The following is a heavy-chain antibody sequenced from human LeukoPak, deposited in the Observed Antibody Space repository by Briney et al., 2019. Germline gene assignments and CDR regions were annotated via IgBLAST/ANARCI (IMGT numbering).Heavy chain of an antibody. D-gene: IGHD3-22*01. Sequence: GGSLRLSCAASGFTFSSYAMHWVRQAPGKGLEWVAVISYDGSNKYYADSVKGRFTISRDNSKNTLYLQMNSLRAEDTAVYYCAKDSRFYYDSSGNPDYWGQGTLVTVSS. CDR1: GFTFSSYA. CDR3: AKDSRFYYDSSGNPDY. CDR2: ISYDGSNK. V-gene: IGHV3-30*04. J-gene: IGHJ4*02.